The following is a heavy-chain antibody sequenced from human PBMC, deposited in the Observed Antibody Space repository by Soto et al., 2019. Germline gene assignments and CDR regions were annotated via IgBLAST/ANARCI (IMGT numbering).Heavy chain of an antibody. V-gene: IGHV3-49*05. J-gene: IGHJ6*02. Sequence: EVQLVESGGGLVKPGRSLRLSCTASGFTFGDYAMSWFRQAHWKGLEWLGLIRSTAFAGTTEYAASVKGRFTISRDDSKSLAYLQMNSRKTEDTAVYYCTSPSFLEDNWNYPFYYYNYGMDVWGQGTTVTVSS. CDR3: TSPSFLEDNWNYPFYYYNYGMDV. D-gene: IGHD1-7*01. CDR1: GFTFGDYA. CDR2: IRSTAFAGTT.